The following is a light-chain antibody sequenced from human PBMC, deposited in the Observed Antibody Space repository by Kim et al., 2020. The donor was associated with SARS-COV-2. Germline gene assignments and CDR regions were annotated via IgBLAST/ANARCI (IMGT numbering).Light chain of an antibody. CDR3: QQYGSSRT. V-gene: IGKV3-20*01. J-gene: IGKJ1*01. CDR1: QSVSSSY. CDR2: GAS. Sequence: SLSPGERATLSCRASQSVSSSYLAWYQQKPGQAPRLLIYGASSRATGIPDRFSGSGSGTDFTLTISRLEPEDFAVYYCQQYGSSRTFGQGTKV.